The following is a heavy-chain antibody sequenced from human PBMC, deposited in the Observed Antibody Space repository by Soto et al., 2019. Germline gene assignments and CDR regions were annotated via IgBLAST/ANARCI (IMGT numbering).Heavy chain of an antibody. D-gene: IGHD2-2*01. CDR1: GLTFSSYS. Sequence: EVQLVESGGGLVKPGGSLRLSCAASGLTFSSYSMNWVRQAPGKGLEWVSSISSSSSYIYYADSVKGRFTISRDNAKNSLYLQMNSLRAEDTAVYYCASRGGVGMAYYFDYWGQGTLVTVSS. CDR3: ASRGGVGMAYYFDY. CDR2: ISSSSSYI. J-gene: IGHJ4*02. V-gene: IGHV3-21*01.